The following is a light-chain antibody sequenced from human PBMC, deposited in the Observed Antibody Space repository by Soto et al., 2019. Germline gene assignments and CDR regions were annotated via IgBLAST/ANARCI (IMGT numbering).Light chain of an antibody. Sequence: DIQMTQSPSTLSASLGDRVTITCRASQGISRWLAWYQQRPGKAPKLLIYDASTLHSGVSSRFSGSGSGTEFTLTISSLQPEDFATYYCQQVNSFPSTFGQGTRLEIK. CDR1: QGISRW. CDR2: DAS. CDR3: QQVNSFPST. J-gene: IGKJ5*01. V-gene: IGKV1-5*01.